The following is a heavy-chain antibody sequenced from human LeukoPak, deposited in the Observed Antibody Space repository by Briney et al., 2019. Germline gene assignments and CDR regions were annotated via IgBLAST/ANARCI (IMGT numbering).Heavy chain of an antibody. CDR3: VRNPYGDYSFDY. J-gene: IGHJ4*02. Sequence: GGSLRLSCAASGFTFSSYCMNWVRQAPGKGLEWVSSISESSTYIYYADSVKGRFTISRDNAKNSLYLQMSSLRPEDTAVYYCVRNPYGDYSFDYWGQGTLVTVSS. D-gene: IGHD4-17*01. V-gene: IGHV3-21*01. CDR2: ISESSTYI. CDR1: GFTFSSYC.